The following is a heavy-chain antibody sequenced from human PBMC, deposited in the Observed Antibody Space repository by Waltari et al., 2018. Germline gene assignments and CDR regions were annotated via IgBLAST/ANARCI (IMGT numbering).Heavy chain of an antibody. D-gene: IGHD3-10*01. CDR2: IDYSGST. CDR3: ARSGFHGSGTPFDP. CDR1: GGSVSGYF. J-gene: IGHJ5*02. Sequence: QVQLQQWGAGLLKPSQTLSLTCAVEGGSVSGYFWNWVRQPQGKGLEWIEGIDYSGSTNYNPSLTSRVTLSIDTSRKRFSLTLNSMTAADTAIYCCARSGFHGSGTPFDPWGRGTLVTVSS. V-gene: IGHV4-34*02.